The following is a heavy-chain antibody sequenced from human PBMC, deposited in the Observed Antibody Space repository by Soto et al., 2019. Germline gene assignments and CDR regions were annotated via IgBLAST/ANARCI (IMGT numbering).Heavy chain of an antibody. CDR2: ISAKNGNT. V-gene: IGHV1-18*01. Sequence: QVQLVQSGAEMREPGASVKVSCKASGYSFSSDAVWWVRQAPGQGLEWVGSISAKNGNTISGLKFQCRVTLTTDTCTNTAYMGLRSLGSDDTAVYYCARVFNQWLPPDFWGQGTLVTVSS. J-gene: IGHJ4*02. CDR1: GYSFSSDA. D-gene: IGHD6-19*01. CDR3: ARVFNQWLPPDF.